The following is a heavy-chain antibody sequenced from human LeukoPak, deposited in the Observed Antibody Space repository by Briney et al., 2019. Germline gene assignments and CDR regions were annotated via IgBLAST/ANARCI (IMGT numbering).Heavy chain of an antibody. D-gene: IGHD2-21*01. CDR3: AIKGLYSGGDCYHGPTDY. V-gene: IGHV3-74*01. J-gene: IGHJ4*02. CDR1: GFTFSSYW. CDR2: INSDGSST. Sequence: QPGGSLRLSCAASGFTFSSYWMHWVRQAPEKGLVWVSRINSDGSSTSYADSVKGRFTISRDNAKNTLYLQMNSLRAEDTAVYYCAIKGLYSGGDCYHGPTDYWGQGTLVTVSS.